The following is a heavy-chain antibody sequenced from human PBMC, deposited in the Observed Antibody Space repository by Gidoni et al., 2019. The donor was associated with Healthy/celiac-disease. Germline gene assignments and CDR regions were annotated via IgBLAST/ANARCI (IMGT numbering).Heavy chain of an antibody. J-gene: IGHJ4*02. CDR1: GFTFSSYG. CDR2: IWYDGSNK. V-gene: IGHV3-33*01. Sequence: QVQLVESGGGVVQPGRSLRLSCAASGFTFSSYGMHWVRQAPGKGLEWVAVIWYDGSNKYYADSVKGRFTISRDNSKNTLYLQMNSLRAEDTAVYYCARDSVSYWSDFWSGTTPHFDYWGQGTLVTVSS. CDR3: ARDSVSYWSDFWSGTTPHFDY. D-gene: IGHD3-3*01.